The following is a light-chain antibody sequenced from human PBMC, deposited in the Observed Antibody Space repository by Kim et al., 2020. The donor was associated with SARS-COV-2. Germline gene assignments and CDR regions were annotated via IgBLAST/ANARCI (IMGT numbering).Light chain of an antibody. CDR1: QGVSDY. Sequence: GDRVTISCRASQGVSDYLACYQQKPGKVPKLLIYAASTVQSGVPSRFGRSGSGTDFTLTISGLQPDNVATYYCQKYNSAPPFGQGTRLEIK. J-gene: IGKJ5*01. CDR3: QKYNSAPP. V-gene: IGKV1-27*01. CDR2: AAS.